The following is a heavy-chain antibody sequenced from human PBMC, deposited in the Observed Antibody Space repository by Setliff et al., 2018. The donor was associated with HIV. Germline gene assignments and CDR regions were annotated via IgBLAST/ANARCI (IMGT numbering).Heavy chain of an antibody. V-gene: IGHV3-15*05. D-gene: IGHD3-10*01. CDR2: IKSKPDGGTT. CDR1: GLTFTNAW. Sequence: GGSLRLTCAVSGLTFTNAWLTWVRQSPGKGLEWVGRIKSKPDGGTTDYAAPVTGRFSISRDDSRSTLFLQINGLKAEDTAVYFCTKGVGVRASRVYWGQGTLVTVSS. CDR3: TKGVGVRASRVY. J-gene: IGHJ1*01.